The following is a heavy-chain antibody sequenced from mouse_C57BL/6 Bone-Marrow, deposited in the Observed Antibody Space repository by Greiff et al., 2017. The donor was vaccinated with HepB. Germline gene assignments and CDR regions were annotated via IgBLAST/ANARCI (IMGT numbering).Heavy chain of an antibody. J-gene: IGHJ1*03. D-gene: IGHD1-1*01. CDR1: GFTFSSYG. Sequence: EVQGVESGGDLVKPGGSLKLSCAASGFTFSSYGMSWVRQTPDKRLEWVATISSGGSYTYYPDSVKGRFTISRANAKNTLYLQMSSLKSEDTAMYYCARHDYGGYFDVWGTGTTVTVSS. CDR2: ISSGGSYT. V-gene: IGHV5-6*01. CDR3: ARHDYGGYFDV.